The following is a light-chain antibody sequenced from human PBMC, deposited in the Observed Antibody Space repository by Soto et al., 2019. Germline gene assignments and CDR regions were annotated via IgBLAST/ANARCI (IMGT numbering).Light chain of an antibody. V-gene: IGKV1-9*01. CDR1: QGITSY. J-gene: IGKJ1*01. Sequence: DIQLTQSPSFLSASVGDRVTITCRASQGITSYLAWYQQKPGKAPKLLIYAASTLQSGVPSRFSGSGPGTDFTLTICSLQPEDFATYYCQQHNSYPVTFGQGTKVEIK. CDR3: QQHNSYPVT. CDR2: AAS.